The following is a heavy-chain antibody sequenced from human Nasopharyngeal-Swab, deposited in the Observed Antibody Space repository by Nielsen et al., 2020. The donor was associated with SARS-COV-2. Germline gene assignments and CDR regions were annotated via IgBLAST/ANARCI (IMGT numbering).Heavy chain of an antibody. Sequence: WIRQPTGKGLEWVSGISWNSGSIGYADSVKGRFTISRDNAKNSLYLQMNSLRAEDTALYYCAKVVAAHYYYYGMDVWGQGTTVTVSS. CDR2: ISWNSGSI. D-gene: IGHD2-15*01. CDR3: AKVVAAHYYYYGMDV. J-gene: IGHJ6*02. V-gene: IGHV3-9*01.